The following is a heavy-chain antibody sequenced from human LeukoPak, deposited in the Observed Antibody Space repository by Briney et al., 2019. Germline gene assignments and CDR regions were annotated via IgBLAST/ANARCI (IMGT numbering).Heavy chain of an antibody. CDR3: ARDSYSWDANWFDP. Sequence: GGSLRLSCAASGFTFSSYSMNWVRQAPGKGLEWVSYISSSSSTIYYADSVEGRFTISRDNAKNSLYLQMNSLRAEDTAVYYCARDSYSWDANWFDPWGQGTLVTVSS. CDR1: GFTFSSYS. CDR2: ISSSSSTI. V-gene: IGHV3-48*01. J-gene: IGHJ5*02. D-gene: IGHD1-1*01.